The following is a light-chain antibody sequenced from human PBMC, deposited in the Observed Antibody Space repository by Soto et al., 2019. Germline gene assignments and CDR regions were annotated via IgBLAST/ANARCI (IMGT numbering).Light chain of an antibody. J-gene: IGLJ3*02. V-gene: IGLV1-44*01. CDR3: ATWDDSLNAWV. Sequence: QSVLTQPPSPSGTPGQRVTISCSGSSSNIGSNTVNWYQQLPGTAPKLLIYSNNRRPSGVPDRFSGSKSGTSASLAISGLQSEDEANYYCATWDDSLNAWVFGGGTKLTVL. CDR2: SNN. CDR1: SSNIGSNT.